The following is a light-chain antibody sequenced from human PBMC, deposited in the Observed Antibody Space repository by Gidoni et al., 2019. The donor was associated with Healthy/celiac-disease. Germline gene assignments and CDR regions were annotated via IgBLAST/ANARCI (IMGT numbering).Light chain of an antibody. CDR1: SSDFGGDNY. J-gene: IGLJ3*02. Sequence: QSALTQPASVSGSPGQSFPISCTGTSSDFGGDNYVSWYQQHPGKAPKLMIYDVSNRPSGVSNRFSGSKSGNTASLTISGLQAEDEADYYCSSYTSSSTLVFGGGTKLTVL. CDR2: DVS. CDR3: SSYTSSSTLV. V-gene: IGLV2-14*01.